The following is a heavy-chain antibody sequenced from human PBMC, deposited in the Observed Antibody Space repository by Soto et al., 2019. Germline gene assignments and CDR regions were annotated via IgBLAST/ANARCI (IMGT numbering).Heavy chain of an antibody. CDR3: ARAEGMAPYYSYAMDV. V-gene: IGHV1-18*04. J-gene: IGHJ6*02. CDR2: INNYNGHT. CDR1: GYSFSKFG. Sequence: VVLVQSGAEVKSLGATVKVSCQASGYSFSKFGIGWVRQAPGRGFEWVGWINNYNGHTNFAPTFKGRVSLTRDSSATTADMELSSLTPDDSAIYFCARAEGMAPYYSYAMDVWGQGTAVTVSS.